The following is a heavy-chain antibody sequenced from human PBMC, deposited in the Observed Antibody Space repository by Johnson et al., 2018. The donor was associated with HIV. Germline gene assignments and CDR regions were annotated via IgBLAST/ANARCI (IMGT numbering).Heavy chain of an antibody. Sequence: VQLVESGGGLVQPGGSLRLSCAASGFTFSSYAMSWVRQAPGKGLEWVSAISGSGGSTFYADSVKGRFTISRDNSKNTLDRQMNSLGVEDTAVYYGAKDVRGRDSSSWLLDIWGQGTMVTVSS. V-gene: IGHV3-23*04. CDR3: AKDVRGRDSSSWLLDI. CDR1: GFTFSSYA. D-gene: IGHD6-13*01. J-gene: IGHJ3*02. CDR2: ISGSGGST.